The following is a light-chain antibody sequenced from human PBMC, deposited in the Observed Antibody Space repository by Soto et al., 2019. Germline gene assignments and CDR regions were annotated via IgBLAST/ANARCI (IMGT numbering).Light chain of an antibody. CDR3: QQYNNWPIT. CDR2: GAS. Sequence: IMLKISPGTLSLSTKKRATRSCRARHRVSGSYLAWYQQRPGQAPRLVIYGASTRATGIPDRFSGSGSGTDFTLTISRLEPEDFEVYYCQQYNNWPITFGQGTRLEIK. V-gene: IGKV3-20*01. CDR1: HRVSGSY. J-gene: IGKJ5*01.